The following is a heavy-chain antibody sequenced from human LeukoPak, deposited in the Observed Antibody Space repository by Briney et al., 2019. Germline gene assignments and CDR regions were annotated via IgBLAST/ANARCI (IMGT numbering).Heavy chain of an antibody. CDR2: INPNSGGT. D-gene: IGHD3-3*01. V-gene: IGHV1-2*02. CDR1: GYTFTGYY. J-gene: IGHJ5*02. Sequence: ASVKVSCKASGYTFTGYYMHWVRQAPGQGLEWMGWINPNSGGTNYAQKFQGRVTMTRDTSISTAYMELSRLRSDDTAVYYCARDRVLRFLEWFIRGWFDPWGQGTLVTVSS. CDR3: ARDRVLRFLEWFIRGWFDP.